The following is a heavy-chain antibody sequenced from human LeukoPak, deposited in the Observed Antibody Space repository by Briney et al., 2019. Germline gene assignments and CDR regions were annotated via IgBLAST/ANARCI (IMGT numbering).Heavy chain of an antibody. J-gene: IGHJ4*02. CDR1: GITLSNYG. D-gene: IGHD3-22*01. V-gene: IGHV3-23*01. Sequence: GGSLRLSCAVSGITLSNYGMSWVRQAPGKGLEWVAGISGSGGGTNYAASVRGRFTISRDNSKNTLYLQMNSLGAEDTAVYFCAKRGVVIRVILVGFHKEAYYFDSWGQGALVTVSS. CDR3: AKRGVVIRVILVGFHKEAYYFDS. CDR2: ISGSGGGT.